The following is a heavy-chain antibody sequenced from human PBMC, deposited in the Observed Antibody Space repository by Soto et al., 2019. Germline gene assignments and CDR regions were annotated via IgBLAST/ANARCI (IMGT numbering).Heavy chain of an antibody. CDR2: IGTAGDT. CDR1: GYTFTSYD. Sequence: SCKASGYTFTSYDMHWVRQATGKGLEWVSAIGTAGDTYYPGSVKGRFTISRENAKNSLYLQMNSLRAGDTAVYYCARSLSGMDVWGKGTTVTVSS. J-gene: IGHJ6*04. V-gene: IGHV3-13*01. CDR3: ARSLSGMDV.